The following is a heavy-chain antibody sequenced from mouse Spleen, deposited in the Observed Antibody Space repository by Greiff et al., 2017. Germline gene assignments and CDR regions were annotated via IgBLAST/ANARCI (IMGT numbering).Heavy chain of an antibody. CDR1: GFTFSSFG. J-gene: IGHJ3*01. V-gene: IGHV5-17*02. D-gene: IGHD2-4*01. CDR3: ARWGYDYLPGFAY. CDR2: ISSGSSTI. Sequence: EVQVVESGGGLVQPGGSRKLSCAASGFTFSSFGMHWVRQAPEKGLEWVAYISSGSSTIYYADTVKGRFTISRDNPKNTLFLQMTSRRSEDTAMYYCARWGYDYLPGFAYWGQGTLVTVSA.